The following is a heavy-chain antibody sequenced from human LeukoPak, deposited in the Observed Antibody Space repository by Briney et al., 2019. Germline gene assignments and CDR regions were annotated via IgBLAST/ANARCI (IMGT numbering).Heavy chain of an antibody. Sequence: SETLSLTCTVSGGSISNYYWSWIRQPPGKGLEWTGYVDYSGSTNYNPSLKSRVTISVDTSKNQFSLKLNSVTAADTAVYYCARVGQGCFGLWGRGTLVTVSS. CDR3: ARVGQGCFGL. J-gene: IGHJ2*01. CDR1: GGSISNYY. V-gene: IGHV4-59*01. CDR2: VDYSGST.